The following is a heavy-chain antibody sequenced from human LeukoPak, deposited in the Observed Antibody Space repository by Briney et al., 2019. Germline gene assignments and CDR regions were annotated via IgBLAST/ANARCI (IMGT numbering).Heavy chain of an antibody. Sequence: SQTLSLTCAISGDSVSTASNAWYWIRQSPSRGLEWLGRTYYNSKWYTDYAVSVSGRTTINPDTSRNQLSLQLSFVTPEDTAVYYCARDHPQSSSWFNWFDPWGQGTLVTVSS. D-gene: IGHD6-13*01. V-gene: IGHV6-1*01. J-gene: IGHJ5*02. CDR1: GDSVSTASNA. CDR2: TYYNSKWYT. CDR3: ARDHPQSSSWFNWFDP.